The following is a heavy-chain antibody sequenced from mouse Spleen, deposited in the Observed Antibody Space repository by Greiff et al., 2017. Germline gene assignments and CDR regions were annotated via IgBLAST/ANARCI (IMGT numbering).Heavy chain of an antibody. CDR1: GYTFTSYT. J-gene: IGHJ3*01. V-gene: IGHV1-4*01. Sequence: LVESGAELARPGASVKMSCKASGYTFTSYTMHWVKQRPGQGLEWIGYINPSSGYTKYNQKFKDKATLTADKSSSTAYMQLSSLTSEDSAVYYCARPYRYDDWFAYWGQGTLVTVSA. CDR3: ARPYRYDDWFAY. D-gene: IGHD2-14*01. CDR2: INPSSGYT.